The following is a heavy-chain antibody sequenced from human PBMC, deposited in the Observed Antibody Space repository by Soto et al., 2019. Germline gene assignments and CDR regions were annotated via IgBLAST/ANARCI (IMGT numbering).Heavy chain of an antibody. CDR1: GGTFSSYA. V-gene: IGHV1-69*01. CDR2: IIPIFGTA. CDR3: ARDRSGYCSGGSCYSDYYYGMDV. D-gene: IGHD2-15*01. Sequence: QVQLVQYGAEVKKPGSSVKVSCKASGGTFSSYAISWVRQAPGQGLEWMGGIIPIFGTANYAQKFQGRVTINADEATSTAYKELSSLRSEDTAVYYCARDRSGYCSGGSCYSDYYYGMDVWGQGTTVTVSS. J-gene: IGHJ6*02.